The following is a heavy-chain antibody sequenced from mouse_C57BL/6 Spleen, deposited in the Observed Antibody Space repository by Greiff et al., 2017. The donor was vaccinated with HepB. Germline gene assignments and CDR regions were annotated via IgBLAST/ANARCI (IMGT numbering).Heavy chain of an antibody. V-gene: IGHV1-7*01. Sequence: VQLQQSGAELAKPGASVKLSCKASGYTFTSYWMHWVKQRPGQGLEWIGYINPSSGYTKYNQKFKDKATLTADKSSITSYMQLSSLTYEDSAVYYCARDTLTTGYFDVWGTGTTVTVSS. CDR2: INPSSGYT. J-gene: IGHJ1*03. D-gene: IGHD1-1*01. CDR1: GYTFTSYW. CDR3: ARDTLTTGYFDV.